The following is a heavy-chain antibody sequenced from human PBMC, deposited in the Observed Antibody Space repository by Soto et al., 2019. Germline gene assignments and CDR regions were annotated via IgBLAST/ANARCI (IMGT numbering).Heavy chain of an antibody. CDR1: GFTFSTFW. CDR3: ARDFEN. Sequence: EVQLVESGGGLVQPGGSLRLSCEASGFTFSTFWMHWVLQAPGTGLVWVSRINSDGSSTNYADSVKGRVTISRDNAKNTLYLQLNSLRPEDTAVYYCARDFENWGQGTLVTVSS. J-gene: IGHJ4*02. V-gene: IGHV3-74*01. CDR2: INSDGSST.